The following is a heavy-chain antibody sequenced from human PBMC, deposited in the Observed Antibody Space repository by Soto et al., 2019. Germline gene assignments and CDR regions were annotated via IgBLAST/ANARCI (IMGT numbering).Heavy chain of an antibody. D-gene: IGHD5-18*01. CDR2: INHSGST. V-gene: IGHV4-34*01. CDR1: GGSFSCYY. Sequence: SETMSLTCAVYGGSFSCYYLSWIRQPPGKGLEWIGEINHSGSTNYNPSLKSRVTISVDTSKNQFSLKLSSVTAADTAVYYCAGPTASFDYWGQGTLVTVSS. J-gene: IGHJ4*02. CDR3: AGPTASFDY.